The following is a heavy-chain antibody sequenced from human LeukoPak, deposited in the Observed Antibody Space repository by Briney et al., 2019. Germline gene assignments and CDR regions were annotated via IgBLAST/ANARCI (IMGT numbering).Heavy chain of an antibody. Sequence: GGSLRLSCAASGFTFSSYSMTWIRQAPGKGLEWVSSISSSTSYIYYADSVKGRFTISKDNAKNSLYLQMNSLRAEDTAVYYCARAGGSTVSHSDYWGQGTLVTVSS. J-gene: IGHJ4*02. V-gene: IGHV3-21*01. D-gene: IGHD4-17*01. CDR1: GFTFSSYS. CDR3: ARAGGSTVSHSDY. CDR2: ISSSTSYI.